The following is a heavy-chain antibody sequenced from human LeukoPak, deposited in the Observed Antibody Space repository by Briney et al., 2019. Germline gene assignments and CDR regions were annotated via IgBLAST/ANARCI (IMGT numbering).Heavy chain of an antibody. Sequence: PGGSLRLSCAASGFTFSGYAMSWVRQAPGKGLEWVSAISGSGGSTYYADSVKGRFTISRDNSKNTLYLQMNSLRAEDTAVYYCAKSSAITIFGVALSDYYYYYMDVWGKGTTVTVSS. CDR3: AKSSAITIFGVALSDYYYYYMDV. D-gene: IGHD3-3*01. V-gene: IGHV3-23*01. CDR2: ISGSGGST. J-gene: IGHJ6*03. CDR1: GFTFSGYA.